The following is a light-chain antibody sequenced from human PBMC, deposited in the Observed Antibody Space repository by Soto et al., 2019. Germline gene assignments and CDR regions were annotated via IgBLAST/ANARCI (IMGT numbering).Light chain of an antibody. V-gene: IGLV1-40*01. Sequence: QSVLTQPPSVSGAPGQRVTISCPGSSSNIGAGYDVHWYQQLPGTAPKLLISGNSNRPSGVPDRFSGSKSGTSASLAITGLQAEDEADYYCQSYDSSLSQVVFGGGTKVTVL. CDR3: QSYDSSLSQVV. CDR1: SSNIGAGYD. J-gene: IGLJ2*01. CDR2: GNS.